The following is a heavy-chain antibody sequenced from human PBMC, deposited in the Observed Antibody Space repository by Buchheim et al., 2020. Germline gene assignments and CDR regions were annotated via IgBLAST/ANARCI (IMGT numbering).Heavy chain of an antibody. J-gene: IGHJ4*02. V-gene: IGHV4-4*02. CDR2: ISFSGRT. Sequence: QVQLQESGPGLVKPSGTLSTTCAVSGGSISSENWWNWVRQPPGKGLEWIGEISFSGRTIYNPSLKSRVTISRDASKNQFSLKLTSVTAADTAVYYCACSTGSWKVDYWGQGTL. D-gene: IGHD3-9*01. CDR1: GGSISSENW. CDR3: ACSTGSWKVDY.